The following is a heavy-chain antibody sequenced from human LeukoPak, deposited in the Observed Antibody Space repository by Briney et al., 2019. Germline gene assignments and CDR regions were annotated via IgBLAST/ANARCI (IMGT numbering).Heavy chain of an antibody. CDR1: GFTFSSYG. CDR2: IWYDGNNK. Sequence: GGSLRLSCAASGFTFSSYGMHWVRQALGKGLEWVAVIWYDGNNKDYADSVKGRFTISRDNSKNTLYVLMNSLRAEDTAVYYCARGVVVVAAPDYWGQGTLVTVSS. D-gene: IGHD2-15*01. CDR3: ARGVVVVAAPDY. V-gene: IGHV3-33*01. J-gene: IGHJ4*02.